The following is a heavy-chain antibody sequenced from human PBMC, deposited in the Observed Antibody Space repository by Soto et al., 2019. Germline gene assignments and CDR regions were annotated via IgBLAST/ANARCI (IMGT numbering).Heavy chain of an antibody. CDR1: GGSISSGGYY. Sequence: PSETLSLTCTVSGGSISSGGYYWSWIRQHPGKGLEWIGYIDYSGSTYYNPSLKSRVTISVDTSKNQFSLKLSSVTAADTAVYYCARVLDGYYFDYWGQGTLVTVSS. D-gene: IGHD3-9*01. CDR2: IDYSGST. V-gene: IGHV4-31*03. J-gene: IGHJ4*02. CDR3: ARVLDGYYFDY.